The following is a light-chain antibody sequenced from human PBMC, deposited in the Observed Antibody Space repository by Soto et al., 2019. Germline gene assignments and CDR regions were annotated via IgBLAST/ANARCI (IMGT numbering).Light chain of an antibody. V-gene: IGKV3-20*01. CDR2: GAS. J-gene: IGKJ1*01. Sequence: EIVLTQSPGTLSLSPVERATLSCRASQSVSSSFLAWYQQKPGQAPRLLIDGASSRATGIPDRFSGSGSGTDFTLTISRLEPEDFAVYYCQQYDSSPWTFGQGTKVEIK. CDR1: QSVSSSF. CDR3: QQYDSSPWT.